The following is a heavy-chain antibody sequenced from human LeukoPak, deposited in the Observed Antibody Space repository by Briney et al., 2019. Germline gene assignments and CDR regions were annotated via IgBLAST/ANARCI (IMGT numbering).Heavy chain of an antibody. CDR1: GFTFSSYA. CDR2: ISCSGGST. CDR3: AKRIGSCDIIRCLYFDN. Sequence: PGGSLSLSCAAPGFTFSSYAMSWVRQAPGKGQEWVSTISCSGGSTYYADSVKGRFTISRDNSKNTLYLQMNSLRAEDTAVYYCAKRIGSCDIIRCLYFDNWGQGALVTVSS. V-gene: IGHV3-23*01. D-gene: IGHD2-15*01. J-gene: IGHJ4*02.